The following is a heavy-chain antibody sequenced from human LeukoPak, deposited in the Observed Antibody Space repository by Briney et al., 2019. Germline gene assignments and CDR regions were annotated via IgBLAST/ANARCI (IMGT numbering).Heavy chain of an antibody. CDR3: ARGTISSSWHHYYDYYYMDV. CDR2: IYYSGST. Sequence: SETLSLTCTVSGGSISSSSYYWGWIRQPPGKGLEWIGYIYYSGSTNYNPSLKSRVTISVDTSKNQFSLKLSSVTAADTAVYYCARGTISSSWHHYYDYYYMDVWGKGTTVTVSS. J-gene: IGHJ6*03. V-gene: IGHV4-61*05. D-gene: IGHD6-13*01. CDR1: GGSISSSSYY.